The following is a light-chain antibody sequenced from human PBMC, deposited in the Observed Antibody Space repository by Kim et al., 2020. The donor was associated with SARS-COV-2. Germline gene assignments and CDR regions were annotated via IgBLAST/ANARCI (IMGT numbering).Light chain of an antibody. CDR2: DAT. CDR3: QQYDKWPLT. J-gene: IGKJ4*01. Sequence: GSPGETATLSCRATQSIGNRLAWFQQKPGQAPALVINDATTRATGVPTRFSGSGSGTEFTLTISGLKSEDFAVYYCQQYDKWPLTFGGGTKVDIK. CDR1: QSIGNR. V-gene: IGKV3-15*01.